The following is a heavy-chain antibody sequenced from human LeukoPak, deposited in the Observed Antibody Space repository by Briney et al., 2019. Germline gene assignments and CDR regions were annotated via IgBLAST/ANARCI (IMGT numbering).Heavy chain of an antibody. D-gene: IGHD2-2*01. Sequence: GGSLRLSCAASGFTFSSYGMHWVRQAPGRGQEWVLGISGSGGSTYYADSEKGRFTISRDNSKNTLYLQMNCLRAEDTAVYYCASGMERYCSSTSCPFDYWGQGTLVTVSS. CDR2: ISGSGGST. CDR1: GFTFSSYG. J-gene: IGHJ4*02. V-gene: IGHV3-23*01. CDR3: ASGMERYCSSTSCPFDY.